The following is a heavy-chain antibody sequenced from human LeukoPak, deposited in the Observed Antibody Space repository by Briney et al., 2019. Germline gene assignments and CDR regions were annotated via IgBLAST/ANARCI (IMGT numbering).Heavy chain of an antibody. V-gene: IGHV4-39*01. J-gene: IGHJ4*02. Sequence: SETLPLTCTVSGGSISSSSYYWGWIRQPPGKGLEWIGSIYYSGSTYYNPSLKSRVTISVDTSKNQFSLKLSSVTAADTAVYYCARHLVVPAASRGFDYWGQGTLVTVSS. CDR3: ARHLVVPAASRGFDY. D-gene: IGHD2-2*01. CDR1: GGSISSSSYY. CDR2: IYYSGST.